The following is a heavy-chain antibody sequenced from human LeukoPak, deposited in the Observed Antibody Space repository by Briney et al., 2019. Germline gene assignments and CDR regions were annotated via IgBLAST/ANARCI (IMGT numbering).Heavy chain of an antibody. CDR2: ISHIGNT. CDR3: ARRITGTTSDSFDY. Sequence: SETPTPTCAVSGGSISSSRYFWGWIRQPPGKGLEWIGSISHIGNTYYNPSLKSRVTISVDTSKNQFSLKLSSVTAADTALYYCARRITGTTSDSFDYWGQGTLVTVSS. J-gene: IGHJ4*02. V-gene: IGHV4-39*01. CDR1: GGSISSSRYF. D-gene: IGHD1-20*01.